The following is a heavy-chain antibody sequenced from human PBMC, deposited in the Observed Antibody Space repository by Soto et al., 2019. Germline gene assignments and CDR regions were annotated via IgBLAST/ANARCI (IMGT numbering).Heavy chain of an antibody. V-gene: IGHV4-30-2*01. J-gene: IGHJ4*02. CDR2: IYPSGMP. Sequence: SDTLSLTCTVSGGSISNAAYSWSWIRQPPGKGLEWIGYIYPSGMPFYNPSLRSRVTISIDRSNDQFSLNLRSVTAADTAVYYCARERGGYGLFDSWGQGTLVTVS. CDR3: ARERGGYGLFDS. D-gene: IGHD5-18*01. CDR1: GGSISNAAYS.